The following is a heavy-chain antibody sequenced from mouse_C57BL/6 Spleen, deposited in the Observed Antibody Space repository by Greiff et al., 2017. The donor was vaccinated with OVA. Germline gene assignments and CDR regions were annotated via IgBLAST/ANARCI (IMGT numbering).Heavy chain of an antibody. V-gene: IGHV1-22*01. CDR3: AREGGTRYFDV. J-gene: IGHJ1*03. D-gene: IGHD4-1*01. Sequence: EVQLVESGPELVKPGASVKMSCKASGYTFTDYNMHWVKQSHGKSLEWIGYINPNNGGTSYNQKFKGKATLTVNKSSSTAYMELRSLTSEDSAVYYCAREGGTRYFDVWGTGTTVTVSS. CDR2: INPNNGGT. CDR1: GYTFTDYN.